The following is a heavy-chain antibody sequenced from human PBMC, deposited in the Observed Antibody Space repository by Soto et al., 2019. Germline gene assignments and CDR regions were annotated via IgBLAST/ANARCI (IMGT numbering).Heavy chain of an antibody. CDR1: GFTFSSYA. Sequence: GGSLRLSCAAFGFTFSSYAMSWVRQAPGKGLEWVSAISGSGGSTYYADSVKGRFTISRDNSKNTLYLQMNSLRAEDTAVYYCAKDSPGIAVAGPRVDFDYWGQGTLVTVPS. CDR2: ISGSGGST. J-gene: IGHJ4*02. D-gene: IGHD6-19*01. V-gene: IGHV3-23*01. CDR3: AKDSPGIAVAGPRVDFDY.